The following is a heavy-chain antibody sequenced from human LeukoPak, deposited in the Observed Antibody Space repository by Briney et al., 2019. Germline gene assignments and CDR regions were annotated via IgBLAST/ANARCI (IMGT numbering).Heavy chain of an antibody. Sequence: GGSLRLSCAASGFTFSRFSMTWVRQAPGKGLEWVSAISGSGGSTYYADSVKGRFTISRDNSKNTLYLQINSLRAEDTAVYYCAKDRSGNYYGSGHTTYGMDVWGQGTTVTVSS. CDR3: AKDRSGNYYGSGHTTYGMDV. J-gene: IGHJ6*02. D-gene: IGHD3-10*01. CDR1: GFTFSRFS. V-gene: IGHV3-23*01. CDR2: ISGSGGST.